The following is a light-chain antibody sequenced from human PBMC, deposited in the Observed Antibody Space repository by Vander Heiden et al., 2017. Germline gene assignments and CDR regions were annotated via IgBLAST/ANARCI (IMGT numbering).Light chain of an antibody. J-gene: IGKJ5*01. V-gene: IGKV1-39*01. CDR3: QQSDGTPQV. CDR2: AAS. CDR1: QSISSY. Sequence: DIQMTQSPSSLSASVGDRVTITCRASQSISSYLNWYQQKPGKAPKLLIYAASSLQSGVPSRFSGSASGTDFTLTISSLQPEDFATYYCQQSDGTPQVFGQGTLLEIK.